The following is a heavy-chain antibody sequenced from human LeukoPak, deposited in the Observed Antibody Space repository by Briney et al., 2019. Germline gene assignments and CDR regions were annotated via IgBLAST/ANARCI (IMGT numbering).Heavy chain of an antibody. Sequence: SETLSLTCTASGGPISSYNWIWGRQPPGKGLEWIGYIYYSGSTNYNPSLKSRVTISVDTSKNQFSLKLSSVTAADTAVYYCAALVGAGAFDIWGQGTMVTVSS. V-gene: IGHV4-59*01. CDR1: GGPISSYN. CDR3: AALVGAGAFDI. J-gene: IGHJ3*02. CDR2: IYYSGST. D-gene: IGHD1-26*01.